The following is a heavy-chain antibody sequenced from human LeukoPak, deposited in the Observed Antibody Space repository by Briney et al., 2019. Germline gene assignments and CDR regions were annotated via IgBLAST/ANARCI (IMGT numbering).Heavy chain of an antibody. D-gene: IGHD3-22*01. CDR3: ARDTGGYYYDSSGPIDY. V-gene: IGHV3-33*01. J-gene: IGHJ4*02. Sequence: GGSVRLSCAASGFTFSNYDMHWVRQAPGKGLEWVAFIWSDGSNKYYADSVKGRFTISRDNSKNTLYLQMNSLRAEDTAVYYCARDTGGYYYDSSGPIDYWGQGTLVTVSS. CDR2: IWSDGSNK. CDR1: GFTFSNYD.